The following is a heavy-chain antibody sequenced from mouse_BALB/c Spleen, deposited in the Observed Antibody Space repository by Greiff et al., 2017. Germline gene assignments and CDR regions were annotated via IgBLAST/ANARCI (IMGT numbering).Heavy chain of an antibody. J-gene: IGHJ3*01. V-gene: IGHV5-4*02. Sequence: EVQLVESGGGLVKPGGSLKLSCAASGFTFSDYYMYWVRQTPEKRLEWVATISDGGSYTYYPDSVKGRFTISRDNAKNNLYLQVSSLKSEDTAMYFCARDSSGYVWFGYLGQGTLVTVSA. D-gene: IGHD3-1*01. CDR1: GFTFSDYY. CDR2: ISDGGSYT. CDR3: ARDSSGYVWFGY.